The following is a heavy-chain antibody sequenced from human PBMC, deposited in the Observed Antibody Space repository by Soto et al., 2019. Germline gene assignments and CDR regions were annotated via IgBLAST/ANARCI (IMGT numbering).Heavy chain of an antibody. Sequence: GGSLRLSCAASGFTFSSYWMHWVRQGPGKGLVWVSRVNSDESTTSYADPVKGRFTISRDNAKNTLYLQMSSLRVEDTALYYCVCFECGRTAVVTAMEANGYWGQGTLVTVSS. J-gene: IGHJ4*02. CDR2: VNSDESTT. V-gene: IGHV3-74*01. D-gene: IGHD2-21*02. CDR3: VCFECGRTAVVTAMEANGY. CDR1: GFTFSSYW.